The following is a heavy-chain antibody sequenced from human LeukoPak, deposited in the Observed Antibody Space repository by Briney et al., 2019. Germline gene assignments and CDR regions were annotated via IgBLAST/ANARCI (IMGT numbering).Heavy chain of an antibody. CDR3: ARGYYYDRSGYSDAFDI. D-gene: IGHD3-22*01. J-gene: IGHJ3*02. V-gene: IGHV1-18*01. CDR2: ISAYNGNT. Sequence: ASVKVSCKASGYTFTSYGISWVRRAPGQGLEWMGWISAYNGNTNYAQKLQGRVTMTTDTSTSTAYMELRSLRSDDTAVYYCARGYYYDRSGYSDAFDIWGQGTMVTVSS. CDR1: GYTFTSYG.